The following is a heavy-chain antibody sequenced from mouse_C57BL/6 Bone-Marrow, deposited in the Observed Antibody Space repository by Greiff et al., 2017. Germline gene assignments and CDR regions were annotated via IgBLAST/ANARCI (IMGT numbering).Heavy chain of an antibody. D-gene: IGHD1-1*01. J-gene: IGHJ3*01. Sequence: QVHVKQSGAELVKPGASVKLSCKASGYTFTEYTIHWVKQRSGQGLEWIGWFYPGSGSIKYNEKFKDKATLTADKSSSTVYMALSRLTSEDSAVYFCARHEDLYYYGSSYGFAYWGQGTLVTVSA. CDR3: ARHEDLYYYGSSYGFAY. CDR2: FYPGSGSI. CDR1: GYTFTEYT. V-gene: IGHV1-62-2*01.